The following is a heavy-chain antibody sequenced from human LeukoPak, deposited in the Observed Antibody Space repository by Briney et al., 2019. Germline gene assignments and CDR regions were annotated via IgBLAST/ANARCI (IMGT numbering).Heavy chain of an antibody. D-gene: IGHD3-22*01. CDR2: IYYGGST. J-gene: IGHJ3*02. Sequence: SQTLSLTCTVSGGSLSSISSHWGWIRQPPGKGLEWIGTIYYGGSTYYNPSLKSRVTISVDTSNKQFSHTLTSVTAACAAGYYCARLGDYYDSSGYFDAFDMWGQGTMVTVFS. CDR1: GGSLSSISSH. CDR3: ARLGDYYDSSGYFDAFDM. V-gene: IGHV4-39*01.